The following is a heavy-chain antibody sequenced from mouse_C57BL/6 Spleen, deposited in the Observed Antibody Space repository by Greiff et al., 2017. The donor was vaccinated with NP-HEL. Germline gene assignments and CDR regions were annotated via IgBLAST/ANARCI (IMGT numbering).Heavy chain of an antibody. CDR3: ARYGTTVVSYYYAMDY. CDR2: IRNKANGYTT. J-gene: IGHJ4*01. Sequence: EVQLVESGGGLVQPGGSLSLSCAASGFTFTDYYMSWVRQPPGKALEWLGFIRNKANGYTTEYSASVKGRFTISRDNSQSILYLQMNALRAEDSATYYFARYGTTVVSYYYAMDYWGQGTSVTVSS. CDR1: GFTFTDYY. D-gene: IGHD1-1*01. V-gene: IGHV7-3*01.